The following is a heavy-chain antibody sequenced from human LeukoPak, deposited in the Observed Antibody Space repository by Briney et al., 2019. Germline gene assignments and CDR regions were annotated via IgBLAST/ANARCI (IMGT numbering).Heavy chain of an antibody. Sequence: ASVKVSCKASGYTFTSYDINWVRQATGQGLEWVGWMNPNSGNTGSAQKFQGRVSMTRDTSISTAYMELSSLRSQDTAIYYCARAAGDLDYWGQGTLVTVSS. CDR2: MNPNSGNT. CDR3: ARAAGDLDY. J-gene: IGHJ4*02. CDR1: GYTFTSYD. V-gene: IGHV1-8*01.